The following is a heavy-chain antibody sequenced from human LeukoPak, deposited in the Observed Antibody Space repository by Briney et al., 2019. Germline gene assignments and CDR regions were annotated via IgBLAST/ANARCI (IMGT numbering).Heavy chain of an antibody. CDR2: IKGDGSGT. Sequence: GGSLRLSCAASGFTFSSIWMHWVRQAPGKGLVWVSRIKGDGSGTSYADSVEGRFTISRDNAKNTLYLQMNSLRVEDTAVYYCVKDYYGPGYCGQGTLVTVSS. V-gene: IGHV3-74*01. CDR1: GFTFSSIW. CDR3: VKDYYGPGY. D-gene: IGHD3-10*01. J-gene: IGHJ4*02.